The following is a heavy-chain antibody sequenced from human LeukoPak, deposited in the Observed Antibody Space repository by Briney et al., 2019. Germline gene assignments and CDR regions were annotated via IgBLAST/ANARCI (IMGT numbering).Heavy chain of an antibody. V-gene: IGHV3-7*01. D-gene: IGHD6-19*01. J-gene: IGHJ4*02. CDR2: IKQDGSEK. CDR1: EFTFSCYW. CDR3: ARARQVDSSGWSYTCFDY. Sequence: GGSLRLSRAASEFTFSCYWMTWVRQAPGKGLEWVANIKQDGSEKYYVDSVKGRFTISRDNAKNSVFLQMNSLRAEDTAVYYCARARQVDSSGWSYTCFDYWGQRTLVTVSS.